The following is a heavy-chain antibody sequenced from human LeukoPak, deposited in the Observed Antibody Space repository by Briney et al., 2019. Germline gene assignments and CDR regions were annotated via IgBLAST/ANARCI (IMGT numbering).Heavy chain of an antibody. CDR1: GFTFATYW. D-gene: IGHD3-22*01. J-gene: IGHJ3*02. V-gene: IGHV3-7*01. Sequence: GGSLRLSCAASGFTFATYWMAWVRQAPGKGLGWVAVIKHDGREKKSVDSVKGRFTVSRDNAKNSLYLQMNSLSAEDTAVYYCARDPGRGYDIWGQGTMVTVSS. CDR3: ARDPGRGYDI. CDR2: IKHDGREK.